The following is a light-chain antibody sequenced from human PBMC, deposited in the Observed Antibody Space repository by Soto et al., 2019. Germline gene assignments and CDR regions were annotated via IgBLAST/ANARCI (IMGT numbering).Light chain of an antibody. V-gene: IGKV3-20*01. CDR3: QQYDSSPPT. CDR1: QTVSSSY. CDR2: GSS. J-gene: IGKJ1*01. Sequence: EIVLTQSPGTLSLSPGERATLSCRASQTVSSSYLAWYQHKPGQAPRLLIYGSSSRATGIPDRFSGSGSGTDFTRTISRLEAEECAVYYWQQYDSSPPTFGQGTKV.